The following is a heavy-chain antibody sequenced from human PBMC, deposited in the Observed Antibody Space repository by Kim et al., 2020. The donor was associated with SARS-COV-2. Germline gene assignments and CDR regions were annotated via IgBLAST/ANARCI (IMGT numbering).Heavy chain of an antibody. Sequence: SETLSLTCAVYGGSFSGYYWSWIRQPPGKGLEWIGEINHSGSTNYNPSLKSRVTISVDTSKNQFSLKLSSVTAADTAVYYCARRGPVVPFDYWGQGTLVTVSS. CDR2: INHSGST. J-gene: IGHJ4*02. CDR1: GGSFSGYY. V-gene: IGHV4-34*01. CDR3: ARRGPVVPFDY. D-gene: IGHD2-2*01.